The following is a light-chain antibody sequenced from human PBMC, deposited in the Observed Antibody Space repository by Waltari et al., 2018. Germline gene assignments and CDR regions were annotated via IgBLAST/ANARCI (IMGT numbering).Light chain of an antibody. Sequence: QSALTQPPSASGSPGQSVTISCTGTSSDVGGYNYVAWYQQPPGKAPKLMIYEVSKRPSGVPHGFSGSKLGTPAPLTVSGLQAEDEADYYFSSSAGSNEEGVFGTGTKVTVL. J-gene: IGLJ1*01. CDR3: SSSAGSNEEGV. CDR1: SSDVGGYNY. V-gene: IGLV2-8*01. CDR2: EVS.